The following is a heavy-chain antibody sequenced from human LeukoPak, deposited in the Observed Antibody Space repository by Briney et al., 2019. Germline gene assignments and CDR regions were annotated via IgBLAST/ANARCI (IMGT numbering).Heavy chain of an antibody. CDR1: GFTFSSYA. CDR2: ISGSGGST. Sequence: PGGSLRLSCAASGFTFSSYAMSWVRQAPGKGLEWVSAISGSGGSTYYADSVKGRFTISRDNSKNTLYLQMNSLRAGDTAVYYCARAPGRFHYYGMDVWGQGTTVTVSS. V-gene: IGHV3-23*01. J-gene: IGHJ6*02. D-gene: IGHD3-10*01. CDR3: ARAPGRFHYYGMDV.